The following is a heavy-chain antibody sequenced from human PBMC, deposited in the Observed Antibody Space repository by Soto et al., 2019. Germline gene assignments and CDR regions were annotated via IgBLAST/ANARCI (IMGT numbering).Heavy chain of an antibody. CDR1: GYAFTSYA. V-gene: IGHV1-3*01. Sequence: ASVKVSCKASGYAFTSYAMHWVRQAPGQRLEWMGWINAGNGNTKYSQKFQGRVTITRDTSASTAYMELSSLRSEDTAVYYCARVIPAAAFDYWGQGTLVTVSS. CDR2: INAGNGNT. D-gene: IGHD2-2*01. J-gene: IGHJ4*02. CDR3: ARVIPAAAFDY.